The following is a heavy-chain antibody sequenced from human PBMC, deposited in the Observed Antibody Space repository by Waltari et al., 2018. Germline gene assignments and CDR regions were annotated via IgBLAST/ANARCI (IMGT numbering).Heavy chain of an antibody. J-gene: IGHJ5*02. Sequence: EVQVLESGGGLVQPGGSLRLSCAAPGFSFSSSSVSWVRQAPGKGLEWVSAMSGSAGNTYYSDSVKGRFTLSRDNSNNTVYLQMNSLRADDTAVYYCAKGGLSSSWPKNWFDPWGQGTLVTVSS. CDR3: AKGGLSSSWPKNWFDP. V-gene: IGHV3-23*01. D-gene: IGHD6-19*01. CDR1: GFSFSSSS. CDR2: MSGSAGNT.